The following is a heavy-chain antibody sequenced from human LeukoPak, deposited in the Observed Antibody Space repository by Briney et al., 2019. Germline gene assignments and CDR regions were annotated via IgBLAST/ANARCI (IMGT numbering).Heavy chain of an antibody. J-gene: IGHJ3*02. CDR2: ISTSSSYI. Sequence: PGGSLRLSCAASGFTFSSYSMDWVRQAPGKGLEWGSSISTSSSYIYYSDSVKGRFTISRDNAKKSVHLQMNSLRAEDTAVYYCARGASVVAGSDNAFDIWGQGTMVTVSS. D-gene: IGHD6-19*01. CDR1: GFTFSSYS. V-gene: IGHV3-21*01. CDR3: ARGASVVAGSDNAFDI.